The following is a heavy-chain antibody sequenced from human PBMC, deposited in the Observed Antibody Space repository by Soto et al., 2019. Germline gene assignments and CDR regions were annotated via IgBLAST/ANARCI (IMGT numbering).Heavy chain of an antibody. CDR1: GGTFSSYA. Sequence: SVKVSCKASGGTFSSYAISWVRQAPGQGLEWMGGIIPIFGTANYAQKFQGRVTITADESTSTAYMELSSLRSEDTAVYYCARGTMMTYGTDVWGQGTTVTVSS. CDR3: ARGTMMTYGTDV. D-gene: IGHD3-22*01. V-gene: IGHV1-69*13. J-gene: IGHJ6*02. CDR2: IIPIFGTA.